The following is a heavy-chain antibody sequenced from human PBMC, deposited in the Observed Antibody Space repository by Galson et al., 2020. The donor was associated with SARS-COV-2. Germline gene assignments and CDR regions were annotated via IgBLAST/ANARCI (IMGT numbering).Heavy chain of an antibody. J-gene: IGHJ6*03. V-gene: IGHV3-53*01. CDR3: ARESKQTITIFGVVISYYYMDV. CDR1: GFTVSSNY. D-gene: IGHD3-3*01. Sequence: LSLTCAASGFTVSSNYMSWVRQAPGKGLEWGSVIYSGGSTYYADSVKGRFTISRDNSKNTLYLQMNSLRAEDTAVYYCARESKQTITIFGVVISYYYMDVWGKGTTVTVSS. CDR2: IYSGGST.